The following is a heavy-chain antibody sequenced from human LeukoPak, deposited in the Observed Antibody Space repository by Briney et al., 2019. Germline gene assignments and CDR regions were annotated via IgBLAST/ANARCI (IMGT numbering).Heavy chain of an antibody. J-gene: IGHJ4*02. CDR1: GYTFTSYY. CDR3: ARVMGSEGSYRFGLDY. V-gene: IGHV1-46*01. CDR2: INPSGGST. D-gene: IGHD1-26*01. Sequence: GASVTVSCKASGYTFTSYYMHWVRQAPGQGLEWMGIINPSGGSTSYAQKFQGRVTMTRDMSTSTVYMELSSLRSEDTAVYYCARVMGSEGSYRFGLDYWGQGTLVTVSS.